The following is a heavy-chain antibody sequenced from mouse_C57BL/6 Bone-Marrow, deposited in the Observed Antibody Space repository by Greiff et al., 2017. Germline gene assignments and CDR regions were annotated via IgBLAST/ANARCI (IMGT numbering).Heavy chain of an antibody. D-gene: IGHD1-1*01. Sequence: QVQLQQSGAELARPGASVKMSCKASGYTFTSYTMHWVKQRPGQGLEWIGYINPSSGYTKYNQKFKDKATLTADKSSSTAYMQLSSLTSEDSAVYYCAPSYYYGSSSYAMDDWGQGTSVTVSS. CDR2: INPSSGYT. J-gene: IGHJ4*01. V-gene: IGHV1-4*01. CDR1: GYTFTSYT. CDR3: APSYYYGSSSYAMDD.